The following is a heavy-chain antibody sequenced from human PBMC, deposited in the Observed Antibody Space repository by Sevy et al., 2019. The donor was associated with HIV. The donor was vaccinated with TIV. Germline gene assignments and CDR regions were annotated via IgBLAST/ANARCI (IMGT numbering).Heavy chain of an antibody. V-gene: IGHV1-69*13. CDR2: IIPIFGTA. CDR1: GGTFSSYA. Sequence: SVKVSCKASGGTFSSYAISWVRQAPGQGLEWMGGIIPIFGTANYAQKFQGRVTITADESTSTAYMELSSLRSEDTAVYYCARDVEGRGIAAAGTDYWGQGTLVTVSS. J-gene: IGHJ4*02. D-gene: IGHD6-13*01. CDR3: ARDVEGRGIAAAGTDY.